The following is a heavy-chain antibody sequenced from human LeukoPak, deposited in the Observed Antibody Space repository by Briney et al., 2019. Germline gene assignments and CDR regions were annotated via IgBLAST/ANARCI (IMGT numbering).Heavy chain of an antibody. D-gene: IGHD2-8*01. CDR3: ARLVGPSQGWDIVLMVYGFDY. J-gene: IGHJ4*02. Sequence: PGESLKISCKGSGYSFTSYWIGWVRQMPGKGLEWMGIIYPDDSDTRYSPSFQGQVTISADKSISTAYLQWSSLKASDTAMYYCARLVGPSQGWDIVLMVYGFDYWGQGTLVTVSS. CDR2: IYPDDSDT. V-gene: IGHV5-51*01. CDR1: GYSFTSYW.